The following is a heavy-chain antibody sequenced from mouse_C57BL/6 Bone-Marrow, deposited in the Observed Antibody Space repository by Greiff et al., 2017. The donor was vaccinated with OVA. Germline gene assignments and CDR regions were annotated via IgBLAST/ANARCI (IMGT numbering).Heavy chain of an antibody. CDR3: ARYGRMDY. Sequence: VQLQQPGAELVKPGASVKLSCKASGYTFTSYWMQWVKQRPGQGLEWIGEIHPSDSYTNYNQKFKGKATLTVDTSSSTAYMQLSSLTSEDSAVYYCARYGRMDYWGQGTSVTVSS. V-gene: IGHV1-50*01. J-gene: IGHJ4*01. CDR2: IHPSDSYT. D-gene: IGHD1-1*01. CDR1: GYTFTSYW.